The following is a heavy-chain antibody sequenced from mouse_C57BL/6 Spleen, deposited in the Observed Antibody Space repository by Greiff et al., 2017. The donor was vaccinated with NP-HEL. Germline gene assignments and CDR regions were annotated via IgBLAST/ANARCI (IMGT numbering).Heavy chain of an antibody. Sequence: EVQLQQSGPELVKPGASVKIPCKASGYTFTDYNMDWVKQSHGKSLEWIGDINPNNGGTIYNQKFKGKATLTVDKSSSTAYMELRSLTSEDTAVYYCAREGGLGGSIYYYGSSLAWFAYWGQGTLVTVSA. CDR2: INPNNGGT. CDR3: AREGGLGGSIYYYGSSLAWFAY. V-gene: IGHV1-18*01. D-gene: IGHD1-1*01. CDR1: GYTFTDYN. J-gene: IGHJ3*01.